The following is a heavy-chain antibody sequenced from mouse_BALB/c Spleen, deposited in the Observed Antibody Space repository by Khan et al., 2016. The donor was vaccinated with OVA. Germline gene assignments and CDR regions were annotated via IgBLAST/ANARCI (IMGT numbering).Heavy chain of an antibody. Sequence: DLVKPGASLKLSCKASGYTFTSYWINWIKKRPGQGLEWIGRIAPGSGSSSYNEMFKGKATLTLDTSSSTAYIQLSSLSSEDSAVYCCAREDYCGRTCYAMDYWGQGTSVTVAS. CDR3: AREDYCGRTCYAMDY. CDR1: GYTFTSYW. V-gene: IGHV1S41*01. J-gene: IGHJ4*01. D-gene: IGHD1-1*01. CDR2: IAPGSGSS.